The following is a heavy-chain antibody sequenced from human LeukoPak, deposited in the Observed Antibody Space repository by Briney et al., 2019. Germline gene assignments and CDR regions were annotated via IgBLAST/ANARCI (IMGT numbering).Heavy chain of an antibody. CDR2: IYYSGST. Sequence: SETLSLTCTVSGGSISSYYWSWIRQPPGKGLEWIGYIYYSGSTNYNPSLKSRVTISVDTSKNQFSLKLSSVTAADTAVYYRASVRDYDFWSGNSFYYWGQGTLVTVSS. V-gene: IGHV4-59*01. CDR3: ASVRDYDFWSGNSFYY. CDR1: GGSISSYY. J-gene: IGHJ4*02. D-gene: IGHD3-3*01.